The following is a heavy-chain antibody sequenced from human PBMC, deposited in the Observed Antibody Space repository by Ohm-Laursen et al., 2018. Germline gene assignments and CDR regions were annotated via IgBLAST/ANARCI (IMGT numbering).Heavy chain of an antibody. D-gene: IGHD1-14*01. CDR1: GFTFSSCA. V-gene: IGHV3-23*01. J-gene: IGHJ4*02. CDR2: ITSGGGNT. Sequence: SLRLSCTASGFTFSSCAMSWVRQAPGKGLEWVSAITSGGGNTYYADSVKGRFTISRDNSQNTLYLQMNSLRAEDTAVYYCAKAHLKNLDYWGQGSLVTVSS. CDR3: AKAHLKNLDY.